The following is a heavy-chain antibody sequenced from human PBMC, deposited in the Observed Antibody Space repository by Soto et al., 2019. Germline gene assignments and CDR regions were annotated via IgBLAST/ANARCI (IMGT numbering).Heavy chain of an antibody. CDR2: ILYDGSNK. CDR3: ARSLVLDPNRDFDWLGDLSF. J-gene: IGHJ4*02. D-gene: IGHD3-9*01. Sequence: PGGSLRLSCAASGFTFSSYGMHWVRQAPGKGLEWVAVILYDGSNKYYADSVKGRFTISRDNSKNTLYLQMNSLRAEDTAVYYCARSLVLDPNRDFDWLGDLSFWGQGTLVTVSS. CDR1: GFTFSSYG. V-gene: IGHV3-30*03.